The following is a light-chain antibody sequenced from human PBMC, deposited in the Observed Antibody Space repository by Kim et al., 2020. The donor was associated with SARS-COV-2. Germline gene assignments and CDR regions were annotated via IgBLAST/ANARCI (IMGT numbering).Light chain of an antibody. J-gene: IGKJ1*01. V-gene: IGKV3-20*01. CDR3: QQYHSSPWT. Sequence: SPGERATLSCRASQSVSSSYLAWYQHKPGQAPRLLMYAASTRATGIPHRFSGSGSGTDFTLTISRLEPEDFAVYYCQQYHSSPWTFGQGTKVDIK. CDR2: AAS. CDR1: QSVSSSY.